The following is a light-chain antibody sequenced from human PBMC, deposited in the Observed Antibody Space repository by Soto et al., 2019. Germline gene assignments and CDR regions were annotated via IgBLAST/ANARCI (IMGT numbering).Light chain of an antibody. CDR2: DVN. CDR3: CSYAGSYAYV. Sequence: QSALTQPRSVSGSPGQSVTISCTGTSSDVGGYNYVSWYQLHPGKAPKVIIYDVNKRPSGVPDRFSGSKSDYTASLTISGLQAEDEADYYCCSYAGSYAYVFGAGTKVTVL. V-gene: IGLV2-11*01. J-gene: IGLJ1*01. CDR1: SSDVGGYNY.